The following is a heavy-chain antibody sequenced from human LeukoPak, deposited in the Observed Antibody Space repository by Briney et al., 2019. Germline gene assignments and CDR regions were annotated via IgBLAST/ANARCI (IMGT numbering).Heavy chain of an antibody. CDR1: GFSFSSYW. V-gene: IGHV3-7*01. CDR3: ARGCSNVLLWFGELENWFDP. Sequence: GGSLRLSCAPSGFSFSSYWMAWVRQAPGKGLEWVGNIKQDGSEQYYVDSLQGRFTISRDNAKNSLYLQMNSLRAEDTAVYYCARGCSNVLLWFGELENWFDPWGQGTLVTVSS. D-gene: IGHD3-10*01. CDR2: IKQDGSEQ. J-gene: IGHJ5*02.